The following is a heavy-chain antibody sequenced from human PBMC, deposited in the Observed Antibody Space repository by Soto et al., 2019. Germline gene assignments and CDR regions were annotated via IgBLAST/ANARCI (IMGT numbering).Heavy chain of an antibody. D-gene: IGHD6-13*01. CDR2: IKSKTDGGTT. CDR3: TTAIGHDSSSWYLVDYYGMDV. Sequence: GGSLRLSCAASGFTFSNAWMNWVRQAPGKGLEWVGRIKSKTDGGTTDYAAPVKGRFTISRDDSKNTLYLQMNSLKTEDTAVYYCTTAIGHDSSSWYLVDYYGMDVWGQGTTVTVSS. J-gene: IGHJ6*02. CDR1: GFTFSNAW. V-gene: IGHV3-15*07.